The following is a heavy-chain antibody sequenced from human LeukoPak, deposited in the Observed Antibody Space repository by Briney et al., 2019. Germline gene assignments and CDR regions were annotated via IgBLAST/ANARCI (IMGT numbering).Heavy chain of an antibody. J-gene: IGHJ4*02. V-gene: IGHV3-9*01. Sequence: GGSLRLSCAASGFTFDDYAMHWVRQAPGKGLEGVSGISWNSGSIGYADSVKGRVTISRDNAKNSLYLPMNSLRAEDTALYSCANDSSSRWYGAFDDWGQGTLVSVCS. CDR2: ISWNSGSI. D-gene: IGHD6-13*01. CDR1: GFTFDDYA. CDR3: ANDSSSRWYGAFDD.